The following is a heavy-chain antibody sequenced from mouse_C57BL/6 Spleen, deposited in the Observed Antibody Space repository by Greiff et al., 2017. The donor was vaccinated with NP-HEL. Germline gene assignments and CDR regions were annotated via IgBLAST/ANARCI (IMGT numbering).Heavy chain of an antibody. CDR1: GYAFSSSW. CDR2: IYPGDGDT. V-gene: IGHV1-82*01. CDR3: ARRSRNLAWFAY. Sequence: QVQLQQSGPELVKPGASVKISCKASGYAFSSSWMNWVKQRPGKGLEWIGRIYPGDGDTNYNGKFKGKATLTADKSSSTAYMQLSSLTSEDSAVYVWARRSRNLAWFAYWGQGTLVTVSA. J-gene: IGHJ3*01.